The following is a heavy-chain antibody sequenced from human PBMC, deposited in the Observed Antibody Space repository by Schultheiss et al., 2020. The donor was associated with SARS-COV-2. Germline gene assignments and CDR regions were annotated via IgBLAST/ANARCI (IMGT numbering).Heavy chain of an antibody. Sequence: GGSLRLSCAASGFTFSSYSMNWVRQAPGKGLEWVSSISSSGSTIYYADSVKGRFTISRDNAKNSLYLQMNSLRAEDTAVYYCATGYQNFDYWCQGTLVTVSS. V-gene: IGHV3-48*04. D-gene: IGHD2-2*01. CDR3: ATGYQNFDY. J-gene: IGHJ4*02. CDR1: GFTFSSYS. CDR2: ISSSGSTI.